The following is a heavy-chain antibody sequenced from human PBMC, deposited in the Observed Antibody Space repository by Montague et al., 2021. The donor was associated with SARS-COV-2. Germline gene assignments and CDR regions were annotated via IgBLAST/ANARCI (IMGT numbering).Heavy chain of an antibody. V-gene: IGHV4-39*01. CDR1: GGSISSPDYY. CDR3: ARQLPSYCSPDKCYPNYFDV. D-gene: IGHD2-15*01. CDR2: ISYAGST. Sequence: SETLSLTCTVSGGSISSPDYYWGWIRQSPGKGLEWIGSISYAGSTYYNPSLRSRVSFSMDTSKNHFSLSLNSVTAADTAVYFCARQLPSYCSPDKCYPNYFDVWGQGALVTVSS. J-gene: IGHJ4*02.